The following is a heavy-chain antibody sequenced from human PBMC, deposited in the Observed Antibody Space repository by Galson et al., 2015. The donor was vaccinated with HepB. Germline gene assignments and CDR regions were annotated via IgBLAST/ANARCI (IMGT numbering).Heavy chain of an antibody. CDR2: IRYDGSNK. V-gene: IGHV3-30*02. CDR3: ANIFDWVSPFDY. D-gene: IGHD3-9*01. CDR1: GFTFSSYG. J-gene: IGHJ4*02. Sequence: SLRLSCAASGFTFSSYGMHWVRQAPGKGLEWVAFIRYDGSNKYYADSVKGRFTISRDNSKNTLYLQMNSLRAEDTAVYYCANIFDWVSPFDYWGQGTLVTVSS.